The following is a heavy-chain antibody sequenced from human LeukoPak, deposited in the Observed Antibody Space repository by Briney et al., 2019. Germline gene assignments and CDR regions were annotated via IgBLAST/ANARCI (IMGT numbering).Heavy chain of an antibody. CDR2: ICPDGTVT. CDR1: GFTFSTYC. CDR3: AKQLGYCSDGSCYLPY. J-gene: IGHJ4*02. Sequence: GGSLRLSCAASGFTFSTYCMHWVRQAPGKGPMWVSRICPDGTVTNYADSVKARFIISRDNSKSTLCLQMNSLRAEDTAVYYCAKQLGYCSDGSCYLPYWGQGTLVTVSS. D-gene: IGHD2-15*01. V-gene: IGHV3-74*01.